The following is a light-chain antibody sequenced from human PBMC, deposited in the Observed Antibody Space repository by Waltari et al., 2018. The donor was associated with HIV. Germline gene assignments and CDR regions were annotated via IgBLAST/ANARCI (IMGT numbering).Light chain of an antibody. CDR3: QSYDSSLSGSV. CDR1: STNIGARYD. CDR2: GTR. Sequence: QSVLTQPPSVSGAPGQRVTISCTGSSTNIGARYDVHWYQQLPGTAPKLLIYGTRNRPSVVPDRFSGSKSGTSASLAITGLQAEDEADYYGQSYDSSLSGSVFGGGTKLTVL. J-gene: IGLJ3*02. V-gene: IGLV1-40*01.